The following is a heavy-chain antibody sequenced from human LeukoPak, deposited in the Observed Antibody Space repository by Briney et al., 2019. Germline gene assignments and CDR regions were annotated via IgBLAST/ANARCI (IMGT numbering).Heavy chain of an antibody. V-gene: IGHV4-34*01. Sequence: SETLSLTCAVYGGSFSGYYWSWIRQPPGKGLEWIGEINHSGSTYYNPSLKSRVTISVDTSKNQFSLKLSSVTAADTAVYYCARGDYSGSYSPFDYWGQGTLVTVSS. CDR2: INHSGST. D-gene: IGHD1-26*01. CDR1: GGSFSGYY. CDR3: ARGDYSGSYSPFDY. J-gene: IGHJ4*02.